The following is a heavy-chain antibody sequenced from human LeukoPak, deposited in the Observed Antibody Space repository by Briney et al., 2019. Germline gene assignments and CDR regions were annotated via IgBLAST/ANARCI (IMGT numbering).Heavy chain of an antibody. D-gene: IGHD3-16*01. CDR1: GGSFSGYY. CDR2: IYYSGNT. J-gene: IGHJ4*02. CDR3: ARVGDGNFDY. Sequence: PSETLSLTCAVYGGSFSGYYWSWIRQPPGKGLEWIGYIYYSGNTNYNPSLKSRVTISIDTSKNQFSLRVSSVTAADTAVYYCARVGDGNFDYWGQGTLVTVSS. V-gene: IGHV4-59*08.